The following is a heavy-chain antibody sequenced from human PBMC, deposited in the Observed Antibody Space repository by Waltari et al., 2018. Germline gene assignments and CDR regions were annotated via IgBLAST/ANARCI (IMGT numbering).Heavy chain of an antibody. D-gene: IGHD2-8*02. CDR2: IYTSGST. J-gene: IGHJ4*02. Sequence: QVQLQESGPGLVKPSQTLSLTCTVSGGSISSGSYYWSWIRQPAGKGLEWIGRIYTSGSTNYNPSLKSRVTISVDTSKNQFSLKLSSVTAADTAVYYCARGDLVGISFDYWGQGTLVTVSS. CDR1: GGSISSGSYY. CDR3: ARGDLVGISFDY. V-gene: IGHV4-61*02.